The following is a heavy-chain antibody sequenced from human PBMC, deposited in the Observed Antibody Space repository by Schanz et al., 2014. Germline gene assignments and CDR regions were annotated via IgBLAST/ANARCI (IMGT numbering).Heavy chain of an antibody. CDR2: ITTSGSST. D-gene: IGHD1-26*01. CDR1: GFTFSVYS. Sequence: VQLVESGGGLVQPGGSLRLSCTASGFTFSVYSMHWVRQTPGKGLEHVSGITTSGSSTVYADSVKGRFTISRDNSKNTMYLQMNSLRAEDTAVYYCVKDLQRELLRDDHYYGMDVWGQGTTVTVSS. CDR3: VKDLQRELLRDDHYYGMDV. J-gene: IGHJ6*02. V-gene: IGHV3-64*04.